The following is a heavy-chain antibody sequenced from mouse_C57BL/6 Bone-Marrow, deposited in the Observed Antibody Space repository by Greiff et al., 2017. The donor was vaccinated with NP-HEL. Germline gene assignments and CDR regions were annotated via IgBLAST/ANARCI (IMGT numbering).Heavy chain of an antibody. CDR3: ARKNSGLAY. CDR1: GFTFSSYG. V-gene: IGHV5-6*01. CDR2: ISSGGSYT. Sequence: EVMLVESGGDLVKPGGSLKLSCAASGFTFSSYGMSWVRQTPDKRLEWVATISSGGSYTYYPPSVKGRFTISRDNAKNTLYLEMSSLKSEDTAMYYCARKNSGLAYWGQGTLVTVSA. J-gene: IGHJ3*01.